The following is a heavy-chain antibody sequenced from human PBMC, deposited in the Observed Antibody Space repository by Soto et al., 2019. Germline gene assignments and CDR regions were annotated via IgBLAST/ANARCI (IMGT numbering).Heavy chain of an antibody. CDR1: GYSGTSRDYY. J-gene: IGHJ6*02. D-gene: IGHD2-15*01. CDR2: MFYSGLT. CDR3: APLSVSLSGPYGIHV. Sequence: PKEIVSLNCRDLGYSGTSRDYYWAWIRQPPGKGLEWIGSMFYSGLTYYNPSLKSRVTLSVDTSKNQFSVRLNSVTAADTAVYYCAPLSVSLSGPYGIHVWGQGTTVTVSS. V-gene: IGHV4-39*01.